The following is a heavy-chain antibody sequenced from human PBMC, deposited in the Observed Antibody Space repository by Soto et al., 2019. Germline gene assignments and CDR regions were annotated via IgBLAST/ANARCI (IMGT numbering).Heavy chain of an antibody. CDR1: GFTFSSYA. CDR2: ISGSGGST. J-gene: IGHJ5*02. V-gene: IGHV3-23*01. Sequence: GGSLRLSCAASGFTFSSYAMSWVRQAPGKGLEWVSAISGSGGSTYYADSVKGRFTISRDNSKNTLYLQMNSLRAEDTAVYYCAKARNEKPGAYSSSWYFSWFDPWGQGTLVTVSS. D-gene: IGHD6-13*01. CDR3: AKARNEKPGAYSSSWYFSWFDP.